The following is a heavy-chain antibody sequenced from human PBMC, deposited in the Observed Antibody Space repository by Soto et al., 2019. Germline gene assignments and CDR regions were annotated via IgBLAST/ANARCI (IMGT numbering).Heavy chain of an antibody. J-gene: IGHJ5*02. CDR2: ISHDGSNK. CDR1: GFTFSSYA. V-gene: IGHV3-30-3*01. D-gene: IGHD3-3*01. Sequence: GGSLRLSCAAYGFTFSSYAMHWVRQAPGKGLEWVAVISHDGSNKYYADSVKGRFTISRDNSKNTLYLQMNSLRAEDTAVYYCARDLFLEWLLYDFVPRGQGPLVTVSS. CDR3: ARDLFLEWLLYDFVP.